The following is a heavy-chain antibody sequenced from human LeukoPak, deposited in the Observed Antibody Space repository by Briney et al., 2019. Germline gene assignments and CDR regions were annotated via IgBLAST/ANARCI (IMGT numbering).Heavy chain of an antibody. CDR1: GYTFTSYD. J-gene: IGHJ3*02. D-gene: IGHD3-22*01. Sequence: GASVKVSCKAPGYTFTSYDINWVRQATGQGLEWMGWMNPNSGNTGYAQKFQGRVTMTRNTSISTAYMELSSLRSEDTAVYYCARGIVVVNDAFDIWGQGTMVTVSS. CDR2: MNPNSGNT. V-gene: IGHV1-8*01. CDR3: ARGIVVVNDAFDI.